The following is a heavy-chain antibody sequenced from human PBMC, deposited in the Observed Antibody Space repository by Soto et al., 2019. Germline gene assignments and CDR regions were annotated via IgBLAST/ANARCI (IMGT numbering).Heavy chain of an antibody. Sequence: GESLKISCKGSGYSFTSYWIGWVRQMPGKGLEWMGIIYPGDSDTRYSPSFQGQVTISADKSISTAYLQWSSLKASDTAMYYCARGRGMVTTEDAFDIWGQGTMVTVSS. V-gene: IGHV5-51*01. CDR1: GYSFTSYW. CDR3: ARGRGMVTTEDAFDI. CDR2: IYPGDSDT. J-gene: IGHJ3*02. D-gene: IGHD4-17*01.